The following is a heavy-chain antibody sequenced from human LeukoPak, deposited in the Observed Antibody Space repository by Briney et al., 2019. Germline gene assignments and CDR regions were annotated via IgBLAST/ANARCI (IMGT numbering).Heavy chain of an antibody. Sequence: GESLKISCKGFGYSFANYWIDWVRQMPGKGLEWMGIIYPGDSDTRYSPSFQGQVTISVDKSISTAYLQWSRLKASDTAMYYCARPRNWNEDYFDYWGQGTLVTVSS. CDR1: GYSFANYW. D-gene: IGHD1-1*01. V-gene: IGHV5-51*01. CDR3: ARPRNWNEDYFDY. J-gene: IGHJ4*02. CDR2: IYPGDSDT.